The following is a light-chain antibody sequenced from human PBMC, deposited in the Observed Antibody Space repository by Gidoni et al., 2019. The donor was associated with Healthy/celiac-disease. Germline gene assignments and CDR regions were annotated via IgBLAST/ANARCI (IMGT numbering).Light chain of an antibody. CDR2: QDS. CDR3: QAWDSSTVV. Sequence: SYELTQPPSVSVSPGQTASITCSGDKSGDKYSCWYQQKPGQSPVLVIYQDSKRPSGIPARFSGSNSGNTATLTIRGTQAMDEADYDCQAWDSSTVVFGGGTKLTVL. V-gene: IGLV3-1*01. CDR1: KSGDKY. J-gene: IGLJ2*01.